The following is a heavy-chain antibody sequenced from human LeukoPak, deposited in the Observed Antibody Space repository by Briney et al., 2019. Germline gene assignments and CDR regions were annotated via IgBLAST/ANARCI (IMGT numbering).Heavy chain of an antibody. CDR1: GFTFSTYA. CDR3: AKDGKFGGGSPGDSFDI. J-gene: IGHJ3*02. D-gene: IGHD3-10*01. Sequence: GGSLRLACAAPGFTFSTYALSWVRQPPGKGLEWVSVLDGSGRVKFYADSAQGRFTISRDNSKNTLYLQMYSLRVEDTAVYYCAKDGKFGGGSPGDSFDICGPGTMVTVSS. V-gene: IGHV3-23*01. CDR2: LDGSGRVK.